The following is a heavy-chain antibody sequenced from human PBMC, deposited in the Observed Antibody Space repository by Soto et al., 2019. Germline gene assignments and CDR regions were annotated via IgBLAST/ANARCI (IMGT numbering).Heavy chain of an antibody. CDR3: ARDFAY. V-gene: IGHV4-34*01. CDR1: VGYFTSYY. J-gene: IGHJ4*02. CDR2: ISHGGIT. Sequence: QVRLQQWGAGLLKTSGTLSLTCSVSVGYFTSYYWSWIRKPPGKGLEWIGDISHGGITKYNPSLKSRVTISLERAQTHFSRRLTSVTASGTAVYYWARDFAYWGQGSLVTVSS.